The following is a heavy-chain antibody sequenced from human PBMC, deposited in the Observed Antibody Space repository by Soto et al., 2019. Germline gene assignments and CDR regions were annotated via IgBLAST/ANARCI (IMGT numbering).Heavy chain of an antibody. D-gene: IGHD1-20*01. CDR2: TYTGGST. J-gene: IGHJ6*02. CDR3: ARDPPITSDYAMDV. Sequence: EVQLVETGGDLIQSGGSLRLPCAASGFALSSSYMMWVRQAPGKGLECISVTYTGGSTDYANSVKGRFTISRDDSMNTLYLQMNSLRAEDTAIYYCARDPPITSDYAMDVWGQGTTVIVSS. V-gene: IGHV3-53*02. CDR1: GFALSSSY.